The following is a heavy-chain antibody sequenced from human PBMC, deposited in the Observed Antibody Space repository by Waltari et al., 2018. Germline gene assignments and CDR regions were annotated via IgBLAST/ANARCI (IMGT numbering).Heavy chain of an antibody. D-gene: IGHD3-3*01. V-gene: IGHV4-59*01. J-gene: IGHJ5*02. Sequence: QVQLQESGSGLVKPSETLSLTCTVSGGSISSYYWSWIRQPPGKGLEWIGYIYYSGSTNYHPSLKRRVTISVDTSKNQFSLKLSSVTAADTAVYYCAAYDFWSGYPRAHWFDPWGQGTLVTVSS. CDR3: AAYDFWSGYPRAHWFDP. CDR1: GGSISSYY. CDR2: IYYSGST.